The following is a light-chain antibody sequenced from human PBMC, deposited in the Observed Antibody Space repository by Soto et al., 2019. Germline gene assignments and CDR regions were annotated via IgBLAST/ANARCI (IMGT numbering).Light chain of an antibody. J-gene: IGKJ1*01. V-gene: IGKV3-20*01. CDR1: QSVSSNY. CDR3: QQYGSSLWT. Sequence: VLTQSPGTLSLSPGERTTLSCRASQSVSSNYLAWYQHKPGQAPRLLIYAASSRATGIPDRFSGSGSGTDFTLTISRLESEDFAVYYCQQYGSSLWTFGQGTKVDIK. CDR2: AAS.